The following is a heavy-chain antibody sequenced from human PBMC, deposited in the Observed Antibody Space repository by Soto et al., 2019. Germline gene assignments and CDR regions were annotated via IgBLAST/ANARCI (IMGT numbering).Heavy chain of an antibody. CDR1: GYSFTSYW. CDR2: IYPYDSDT. V-gene: IGHV5-51*01. CDR3: ARASGRGYSYGRWFDY. D-gene: IGHD5-18*01. J-gene: IGHJ4*02. Sequence: GESLKISCKTSGYSFTSYWIGWVRQMPGKGMEWMGNIYPYDSDTRYSPSFQGQVTISADTSITTAYLQWSGLRASDTAMYFCARASGRGYSYGRWFDYWGQGTLVTVSS.